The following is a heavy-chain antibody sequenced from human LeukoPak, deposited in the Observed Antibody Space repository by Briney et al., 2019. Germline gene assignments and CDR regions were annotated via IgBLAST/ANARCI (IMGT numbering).Heavy chain of an antibody. Sequence: GGSLRLSCAASGFTFDDYAMHWVRQAPGKGLEWVSGISWNSGGIGYADSVKGRFTISRDNAMNSLYLQMNSLRAEDTALYYCARVYAPSYYYYYMDVWGKGTTVTVSS. CDR1: GFTFDDYA. CDR2: ISWNSGGI. D-gene: IGHD2-8*01. J-gene: IGHJ6*03. V-gene: IGHV3-9*01. CDR3: ARVYAPSYYYYYMDV.